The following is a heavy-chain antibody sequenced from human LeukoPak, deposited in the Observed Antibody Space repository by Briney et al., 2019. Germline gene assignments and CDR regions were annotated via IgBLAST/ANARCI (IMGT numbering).Heavy chain of an antibody. CDR1: GGSISSGDYY. CDR2: IYYSGST. D-gene: IGHD3-22*01. V-gene: IGHV4-30-4*01. J-gene: IGHJ5*02. Sequence: SQTLSLTCTVSGGSISSGDYYWSWIRQPPGKGLEWIEYIYYSGSTYYNPSLKSRVTISVDTSKNQFSLKLSSVAAADTAVYYCARHMASYSSGYLDWFDPWGQGTLVTVSS. CDR3: ARHMASYSSGYLDWFDP.